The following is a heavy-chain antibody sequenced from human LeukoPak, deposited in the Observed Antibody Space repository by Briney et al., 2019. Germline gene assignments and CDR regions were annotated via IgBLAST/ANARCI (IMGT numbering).Heavy chain of an antibody. Sequence: GGTLRLSCAASGFTFSSYWMHWVRQAPGKGLVWVSRINSYGSSTSYADSVKGRFTISRDNAKNTLYLQMNSLRAEDTAVYYCARASIKRLQQLAKGINFDYWGQGTLVTVSS. CDR3: ARASIKRLQQLAKGINFDY. J-gene: IGHJ4*02. CDR1: GFTFSSYW. D-gene: IGHD6-13*01. V-gene: IGHV3-74*01. CDR2: INSYGSST.